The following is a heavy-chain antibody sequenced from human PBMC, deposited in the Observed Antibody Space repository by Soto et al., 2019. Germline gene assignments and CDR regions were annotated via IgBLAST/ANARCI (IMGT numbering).Heavy chain of an antibody. D-gene: IGHD2-15*01. J-gene: IGHJ1*01. Sequence: SETLSLTCTVSGGSISSYYWSWIRQPPGKGLEWIGYIYYSGSTNYNPSLKSRVTISVDTSKNQFSLKLSSVTAADTAVYYCTREPICSGGSGAAEYFQHWGQGTLVTVSS. CDR1: GGSISSYY. V-gene: IGHV4-59*01. CDR3: TREPICSGGSGAAEYFQH. CDR2: IYYSGST.